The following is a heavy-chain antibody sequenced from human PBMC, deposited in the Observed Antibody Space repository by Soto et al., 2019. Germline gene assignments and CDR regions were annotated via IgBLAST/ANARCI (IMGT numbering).Heavy chain of an antibody. Sequence: GGSLRLSCASSGFIFGDYAMSWFRQAPGKGLEWVGFIRTKPYGGTTDYAESVKGRFTITRDDLKSIAYLQMDSLKSDDTAVYYCARRLLDYGDYYYGMDVWGQGTTVTVSS. V-gene: IGHV3-49*03. CDR3: ARRLLDYGDYYYGMDV. D-gene: IGHD4-17*01. CDR2: IRTKPYGGTT. J-gene: IGHJ6*02. CDR1: GFIFGDYA.